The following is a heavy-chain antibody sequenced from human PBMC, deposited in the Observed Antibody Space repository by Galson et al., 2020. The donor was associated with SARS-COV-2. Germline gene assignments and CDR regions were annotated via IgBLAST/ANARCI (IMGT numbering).Heavy chain of an antibody. D-gene: IGHD6-19*01. CDR2: INHSGTT. V-gene: IGHV4-38-2*02. J-gene: IGHJ4*02. CDR3: ARVGNQWLVRFDS. Sequence: SETLSLTCTVSGYSISSGYYWGWIRQPPGKGLEWIGNINHSGTTYYNPSLKSRVTISADTSKNELSLKLTSVTAADTAVYYCARVGNQWLVRFDSWGQGSLVTVSS. CDR1: GYSISSGYY.